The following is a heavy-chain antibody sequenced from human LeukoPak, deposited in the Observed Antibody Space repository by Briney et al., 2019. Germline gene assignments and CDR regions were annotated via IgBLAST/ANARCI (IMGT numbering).Heavy chain of an antibody. D-gene: IGHD3-9*01. CDR3: ARWFTITSGDYDILTSSYHRGMDV. J-gene: IGHJ6*02. V-gene: IGHV1-2*02. CDR2: INPNSGRT. Sequence: ASVKVSCKASGYAFTGYNMHWVRQAPGQGLEWMGWINPNSGRTNYAQKVQGRVTMTRDMSISTAYMELSRLTSDDTAVYYCARWFTITSGDYDILTSSYHRGMDVWGQGTTVTVSS. CDR1: GYAFTGYN.